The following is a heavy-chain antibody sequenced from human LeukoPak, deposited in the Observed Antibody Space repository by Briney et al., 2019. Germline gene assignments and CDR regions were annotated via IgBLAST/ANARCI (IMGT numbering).Heavy chain of an antibody. Sequence: SQTLSLTCIVSGGSISSGGYYWSWIRQPPGKGLEWIGYIYHSGSTYYNPSLKSRVTIFVDRSKNQFSLKLSSVTAADTAVYYCAAMDRHIVATGDDYWGQGTLVTVSS. CDR3: AAMDRHIVATGDDY. CDR2: IYHSGST. V-gene: IGHV4-30-2*01. CDR1: GGSISSGGYY. D-gene: IGHD2-21*01. J-gene: IGHJ4*02.